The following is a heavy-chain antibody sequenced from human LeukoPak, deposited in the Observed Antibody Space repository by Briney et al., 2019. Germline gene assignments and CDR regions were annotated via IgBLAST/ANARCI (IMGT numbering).Heavy chain of an antibody. CDR3: ASNVVVTGTGWFDP. D-gene: IGHD2-2*01. CDR1: GGSFSDYY. Sequence: SETLSLTCAVYGGSFSDYYWSWIRQPPGKGLEWIGEINHSGSTNYNPSLKSRVTISVDTSKNQCSLKLSSVTAADTAVYYCASNVVVTGTGWFDPWGQGTLVTVSS. CDR2: INHSGST. J-gene: IGHJ5*02. V-gene: IGHV4-34*01.